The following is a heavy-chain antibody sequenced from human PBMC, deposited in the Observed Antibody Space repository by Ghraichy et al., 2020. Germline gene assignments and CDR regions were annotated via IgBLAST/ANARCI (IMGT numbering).Heavy chain of an antibody. V-gene: IGHV4-39*01. D-gene: IGHD3-16*02. CDR2: IYYSGST. CDR1: GGSISSSSYY. CDR3: ARLITFGGVIVNYYFDY. Sequence: SQTLSLTCTVSGGSISSSSYYWGWIRQPPGKGLEWIGSIYYSGSTYYNPSLKSRVTISVDTSKNQFSLKLSSVTAADTAVYYCARLITFGGVIVNYYFDYWGQGTLVTVSS. J-gene: IGHJ4*02.